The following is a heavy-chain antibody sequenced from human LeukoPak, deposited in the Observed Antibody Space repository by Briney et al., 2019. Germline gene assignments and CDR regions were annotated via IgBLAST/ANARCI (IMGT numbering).Heavy chain of an antibody. CDR3: ARGAPIAVAAHAAHDY. CDR1: GYTFTSYG. CDR2: ISAHNGNT. V-gene: IGHV1-18*01. J-gene: IGHJ4*02. D-gene: IGHD6-19*01. Sequence: GASVKVSCKASGYTFTSYGISWVRQAPGQGLEWMGWISAHNGNTNYAQKLQGRVTMTTDTSTSTAYMELRSLRSDDTAVYYCARGAPIAVAAHAAHDYWGQGTLVTVSS.